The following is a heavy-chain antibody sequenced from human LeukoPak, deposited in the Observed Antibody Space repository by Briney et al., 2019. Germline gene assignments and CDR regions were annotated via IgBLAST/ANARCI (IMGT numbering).Heavy chain of an antibody. Sequence: SETLSLTCTVSGGSISSYYWSWIRQPPGKGLEWIGYIYYSGSTNYNPSLESRVTISVDTSKNQFSLKLSSVTAADTAVYYCARGSPGIATSWGQGTLVTVSS. CDR1: GGSISSYY. D-gene: IGHD6-13*01. CDR2: IYYSGST. V-gene: IGHV4-59*01. CDR3: ARGSPGIATS. J-gene: IGHJ4*02.